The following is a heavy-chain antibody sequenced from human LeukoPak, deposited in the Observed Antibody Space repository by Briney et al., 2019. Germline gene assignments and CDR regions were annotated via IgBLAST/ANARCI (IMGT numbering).Heavy chain of an antibody. CDR3: AKDRYCSSTSCSYATFDY. CDR2: ISGSGGRT. D-gene: IGHD2-2*01. CDR1: GFTFSSFA. J-gene: IGHJ4*02. V-gene: IGHV3-23*01. Sequence: PGGSLRLSCAASGFTFSSFAMSWVRHAPEKGLGWDSAISGSGGRTYYANSVKDRFTSSRDKSKNTLYLQMNSLGGEDTAVYYCAKDRYCSSTSCSYATFDYWGQGTLATVSS.